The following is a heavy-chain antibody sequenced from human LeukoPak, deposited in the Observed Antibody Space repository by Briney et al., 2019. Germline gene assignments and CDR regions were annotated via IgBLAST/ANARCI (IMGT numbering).Heavy chain of an antibody. V-gene: IGHV4-4*09. CDR2: IYTSGST. Sequence: PSETLSLTCGVYGESLSYYYWSWIRQPPGKGLEWIGYIYTSGSTNYNPSLKSRVTISVDTSKNQFSLKLSSVTAADTAVYYCARHRYCSSTSCYTAIDYWGQGTLVTVSS. J-gene: IGHJ4*02. CDR1: GESLSYYY. D-gene: IGHD2-2*02. CDR3: ARHRYCSSTSCYTAIDY.